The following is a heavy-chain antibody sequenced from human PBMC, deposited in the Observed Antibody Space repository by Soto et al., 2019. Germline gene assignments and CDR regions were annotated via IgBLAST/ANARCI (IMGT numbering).Heavy chain of an antibody. CDR2: IYPGDSDT. CDR3: ATTGDGRKYYYYGMDV. D-gene: IGHD7-27*01. V-gene: IGHV5-51*01. J-gene: IGHJ6*02. Sequence: GESLRISCKGSGYSFTSYRIGWVRQMPGKGLEWMGIIYPGDSDTRYSPSFQGQVTISADKSISTAYLQWSSLKASDTAMYYCATTGDGRKYYYYGMDVWGQGTTVTVSS. CDR1: GYSFTSYR.